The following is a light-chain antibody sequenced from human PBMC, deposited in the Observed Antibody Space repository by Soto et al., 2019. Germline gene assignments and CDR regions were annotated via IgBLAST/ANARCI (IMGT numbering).Light chain of an antibody. V-gene: IGLV1-40*01. J-gene: IGLJ2*01. Sequence: QSVLTQPPSVSGAPGQRVTISCTGSSSNIGAGYDVHWYQQLPGTAPKLLIYGNSXRPSGXXXRFSGSKSGTSASLAITGLQAEDEADYYYQSYDSSLSGSKVFGGGTKLTVL. CDR2: GNS. CDR1: SSNIGAGYD. CDR3: QSYDSSLSGSKV.